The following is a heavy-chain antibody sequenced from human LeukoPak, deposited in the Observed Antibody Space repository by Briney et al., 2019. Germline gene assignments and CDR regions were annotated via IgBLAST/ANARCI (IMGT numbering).Heavy chain of an antibody. J-gene: IGHJ6*04. V-gene: IGHV3-15*01. CDR3: IAHFPYFYGFDV. CDR2: IKSEGEGATT. D-gene: IGHD3-3*02. CDR1: GFTIGTAW. Sequence: GGSLRLSCVSSGFTIGTAWMSWVRQAPGKGLEWLGHIKSEGEGATTDYAAPAKGRFSISRDDSKNMIYLQMSSLKIDDTAIYYCIAHFPYFYGFDVWGKGTTVTVSS.